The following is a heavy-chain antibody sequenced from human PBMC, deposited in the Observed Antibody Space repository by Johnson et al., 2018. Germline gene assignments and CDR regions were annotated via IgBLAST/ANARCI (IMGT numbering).Heavy chain of an antibody. V-gene: IGHV3-23*04. CDR3: AKRGDSSGNYKYFDY. Sequence: EVQLVESGGGLVQXGGSLRLXCAASGFTFSMYGMSWVRQAPGTGLEWVSTISDNTYYADSVKGRFTISRDNSENTLYLQMNSLRAEDTAVYYCAKRGDSSGNYKYFDYWGQGTLVTVSS. J-gene: IGHJ4*02. D-gene: IGHD3-22*01. CDR2: ISDNT. CDR1: GFTFSMYG.